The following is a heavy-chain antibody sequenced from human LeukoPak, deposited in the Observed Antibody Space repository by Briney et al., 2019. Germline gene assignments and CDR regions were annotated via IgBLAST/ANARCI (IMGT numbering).Heavy chain of an antibody. J-gene: IGHJ4*02. CDR1: GGSISSSSYY. CDR2: IYYSGST. D-gene: IGHD5-18*01. Sequence: SETLSLTCTVSGGSISSSSYYWGWIRQPPGKGPEWIGSIYYSGSTYYNPSLKSRVTISVDTSKNQFSLKLSSVTAADTAVYYCAIRGYSYSLDYWGQGNLVTVSS. CDR3: AIRGYSYSLDY. V-gene: IGHV4-39*01.